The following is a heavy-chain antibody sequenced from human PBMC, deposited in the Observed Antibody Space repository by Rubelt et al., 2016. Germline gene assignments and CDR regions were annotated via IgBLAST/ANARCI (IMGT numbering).Heavy chain of an antibody. Sequence: QLQLQESGPGLVKPSETLSLTCTVSGGSISSSSYYWGWIRPPPGKGLEWIGSIYYSGGPYYNPSLKSRVTISVDTSKNQFSLKLSSVTAADTAVYYCARAVSYYDSSGYGYYYYMDVWGKGTTVTVSS. CDR3: ARAVSYYDSSGYGYYYYMDV. CDR2: IYYSGGP. D-gene: IGHD3-22*01. CDR1: GGSISSSSYY. V-gene: IGHV4-39*07. J-gene: IGHJ6*03.